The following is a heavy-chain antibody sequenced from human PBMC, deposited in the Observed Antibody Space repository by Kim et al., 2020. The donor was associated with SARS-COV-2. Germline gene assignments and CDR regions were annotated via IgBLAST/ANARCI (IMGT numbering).Heavy chain of an antibody. CDR3: AKGAYGSGSYYFDY. D-gene: IGHD3-10*01. V-gene: IGHV3-9*01. J-gene: IGHJ4*02. Sequence: ADSVKGPFTISRDNAKNSLYLQMISLRAEDTALYYSAKGAYGSGSYYFDYWGQGTLVTVSS.